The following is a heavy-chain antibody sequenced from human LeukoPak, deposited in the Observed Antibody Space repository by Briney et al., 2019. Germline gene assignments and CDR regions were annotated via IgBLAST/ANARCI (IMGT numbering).Heavy chain of an antibody. V-gene: IGHV4-39*07. D-gene: IGHD6-13*01. J-gene: IGHJ4*02. CDR2: IYYSGST. CDR1: GGSISSSSYY. Sequence: SETLSLTCTVSGGSISSSSYYWGWIRQPPGKGLEWIGSIYYSGSTYYNPSLKSRVTISVDTSKNQFSLKLSSVTAADTAVYYCAREGGGQQLPDYWGQGTLVTVSS. CDR3: AREGGGQQLPDY.